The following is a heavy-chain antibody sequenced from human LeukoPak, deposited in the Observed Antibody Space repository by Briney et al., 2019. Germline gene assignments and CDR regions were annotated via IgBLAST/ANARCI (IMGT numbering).Heavy chain of an antibody. CDR2: ISYDGSNK. D-gene: IGHD3-3*01. CDR3: AKDVRFLEWLLSC. CDR1: GFTFSSYG. J-gene: IGHJ4*02. Sequence: GGSLRLSCAASGFTFSSYGMHWVRQAPGKGLEWVAVISYDGSNKYYADSVKGRFTISRDNSKNTLYLQMNSLRAEDTAVYYCAKDVRFLEWLLSCWGQGTLVTVSS. V-gene: IGHV3-30*18.